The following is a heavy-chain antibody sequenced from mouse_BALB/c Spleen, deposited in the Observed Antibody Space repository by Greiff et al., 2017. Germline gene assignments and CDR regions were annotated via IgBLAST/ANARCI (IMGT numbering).Heavy chain of an antibody. CDR2: INPSSGYT. V-gene: IGHV1-4*02. D-gene: IGHD1-2*01. CDR1: GYTFTSYT. J-gene: IGHJ4*01. CDR3: ARRERLGNAMDY. Sequence: VQLQESAAELARPGASVMMSCKASGYTFTSYTMHWVKQRPGQGLEWIGYINPSSGYTEYNQKFKDKTTLTADKSSSTAYMQLSSLTSEDSAVYYCARRERLGNAMDYWGQGTSVTVSS.